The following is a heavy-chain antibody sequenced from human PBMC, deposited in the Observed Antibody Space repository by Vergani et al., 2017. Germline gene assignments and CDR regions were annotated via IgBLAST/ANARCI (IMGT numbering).Heavy chain of an antibody. CDR1: GSSLTTYGMR. V-gene: IGHV2-70*04. CDR3: ARTLSDSRGYYLDY. CDR2: IDWDDDT. D-gene: IGHD3-22*01. Sequence: QVTLKESGPALVKPTQTLTLTCTFSGSSLTTYGMRVSWIRQPPGEALEWLARIDWDDDTYYRTSLRTRLTISKDTFKNQVALTMTNMDPVDTATYYCARTLSDSRGYYLDYWGQGTLVTVSS. J-gene: IGHJ4*02.